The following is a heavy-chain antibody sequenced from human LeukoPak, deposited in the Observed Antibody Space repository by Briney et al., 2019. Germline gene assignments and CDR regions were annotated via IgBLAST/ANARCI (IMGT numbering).Heavy chain of an antibody. D-gene: IGHD6-19*01. V-gene: IGHV3-23*01. CDR3: AKDWDIAVAGCDY. CDR1: GFTFSNYA. J-gene: IGHJ4*02. Sequence: GGSLRLSWVVSGFTFSNYAMNWVRQAPGKGLEWVSAISGNGGGIYYADSVKGRFTISRDNSKNTVYLQMSSLRAEDTAVYYCAKDWDIAVAGCDYWGQGTLVTVSS. CDR2: ISGNGGGI.